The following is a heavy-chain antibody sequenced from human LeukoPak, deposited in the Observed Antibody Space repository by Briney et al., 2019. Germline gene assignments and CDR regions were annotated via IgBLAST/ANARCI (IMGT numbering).Heavy chain of an antibody. V-gene: IGHV3-7*01. Sequence: PGGSLRLSSAACRFDFANYWMNWVRQAPGKGLEWVANIKQDGSVKYYLDSVKGRFTISRDNAKNSLYLQMNSLRADDTAVYYCARDSDHYDSGAYYDALDIWGQGTMVTVSS. CDR2: IKQDGSVK. D-gene: IGHD3-22*01. J-gene: IGHJ3*02. CDR3: ARDSDHYDSGAYYDALDI. CDR1: RFDFANYW.